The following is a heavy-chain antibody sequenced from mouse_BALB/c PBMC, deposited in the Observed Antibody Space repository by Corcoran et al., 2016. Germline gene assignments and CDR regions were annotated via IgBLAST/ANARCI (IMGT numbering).Heavy chain of an antibody. CDR3: ARSGGNYAALDS. CDR2: INPYYGST. D-gene: IGHD2-1*01. J-gene: IGHJ4*01. Sequence: EIQLQQTGPELVKPGASLKISCTASGYSFTDYIMLWVKQSHGKSLEWIGNINPYYGSTSYNLKFKGKATLTVDKSSSTAYMQLNSLTSEDSAVYYCARSGGNYAALDSWGQGTSVTVSS. V-gene: IGHV1-39*01. CDR1: GYSFTDYI.